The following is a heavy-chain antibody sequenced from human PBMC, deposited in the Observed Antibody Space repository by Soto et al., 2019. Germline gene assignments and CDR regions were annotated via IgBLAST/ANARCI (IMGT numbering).Heavy chain of an antibody. Sequence: QVPLVQSGSEVKKPGSSVKVSCKASGGTFSIYTISWVRQAPGQGLEWMGRVIPIFDVTSYAQRLQGRVTITADKSTNTAYMEQSSLRSEETAVYYCARDRDNSNWPNFDYWGQGTLVTVSS. V-gene: IGHV1-69*02. J-gene: IGHJ4*02. D-gene: IGHD6-13*01. CDR1: GGTFSIYT. CDR3: ARDRDNSNWPNFDY. CDR2: VIPIFDVT.